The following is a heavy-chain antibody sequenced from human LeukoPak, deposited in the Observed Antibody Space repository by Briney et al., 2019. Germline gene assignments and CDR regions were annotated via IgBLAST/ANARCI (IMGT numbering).Heavy chain of an antibody. V-gene: IGHV3-21*01. CDR2: ISSSSSYI. CDR3: ARGRAATITMIVVVPAAFDI. J-gene: IGHJ3*02. Sequence: GGSLRLSCAASGFTFSSYSMNWVRQAPGKGLEWVSSISSSSSYIYYADSVKGRFTISRDNAKNSLYLQMNSLRAEDTAVYYCARGRAATITMIVVVPAAFDIWGQGTMVTVSS. CDR1: GFTFSSYS. D-gene: IGHD3-22*01.